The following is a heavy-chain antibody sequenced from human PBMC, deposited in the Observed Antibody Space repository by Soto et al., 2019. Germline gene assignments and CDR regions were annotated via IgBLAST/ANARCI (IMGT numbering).Heavy chain of an antibody. CDR2: ISAYNGNT. CDR1: GYTFASYG. Sequence: ASVKVSCKASGYTFASYGISWVRQAPGQGLEWMGWISAYNGNTNYAQKLQGRVTMTTDTSTSTAYMELRGLRSDDTAVYYCARASGYSYGYYYYGMDVWGQGTTVTVSS. CDR3: ARASGYSYGYYYYGMDV. D-gene: IGHD5-18*01. J-gene: IGHJ6*02. V-gene: IGHV1-18*04.